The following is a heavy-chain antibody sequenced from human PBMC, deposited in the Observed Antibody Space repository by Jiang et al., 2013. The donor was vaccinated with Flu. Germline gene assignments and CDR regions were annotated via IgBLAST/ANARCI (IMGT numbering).Heavy chain of an antibody. CDR2: IIPIQGKT. V-gene: IGHV1-69*04. CDR3: ARVDAGDYDGNPPRD. J-gene: IGHJ4*02. CDR1: GGTLSKYG. Sequence: SCKASGGTLSKYGVSWVRQAPGQGLQWMGRIIPIQGKTNYAQKFQGRVTITADRSASTAYMELSSLSSEDTAVYYCARVDAGDYDGNPPRDWGQGTLVTVSS. D-gene: IGHD4-23*01.